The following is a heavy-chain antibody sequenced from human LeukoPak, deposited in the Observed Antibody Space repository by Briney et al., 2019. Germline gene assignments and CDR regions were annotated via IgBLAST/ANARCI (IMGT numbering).Heavy chain of an antibody. Sequence: GGSLRLSCAASGFTSSSYWMHWVRQAPGKGLEWVSVITGSGGNTYYADSVKGRFTISKDNSKNTVYLQMSSLRVDDTAVYYCAKAASSSWPSYYYGMDVWGQGTTVTVSS. CDR3: AKAASSSWPSYYYGMDV. J-gene: IGHJ6*02. CDR2: ITGSGGNT. CDR1: GFTSSSYW. D-gene: IGHD6-13*01. V-gene: IGHV3-23*01.